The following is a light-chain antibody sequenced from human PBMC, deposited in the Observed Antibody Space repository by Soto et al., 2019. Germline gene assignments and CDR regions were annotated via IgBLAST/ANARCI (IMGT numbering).Light chain of an antibody. CDR3: QQYNNWPRT. CDR2: GAS. Sequence: DIVLTQSPATLSLSPGEKATLSCRASQSVGRSLAWYQQKLGQAPRLLIYGASTRATDIPPRFSGSGSGTEFTLTISSLQSEDFAIYYCQQYNNWPRTFGQGTKVDIK. CDR1: QSVGRS. V-gene: IGKV3-15*01. J-gene: IGKJ1*01.